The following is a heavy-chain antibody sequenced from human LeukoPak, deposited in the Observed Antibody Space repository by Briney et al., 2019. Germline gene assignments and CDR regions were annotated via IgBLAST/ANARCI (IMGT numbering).Heavy chain of an antibody. V-gene: IGHV1-8*03. CDR1: GYTFTSYD. CDR3: AREYGRGCSSTSCYTRGFDP. D-gene: IGHD2-2*02. J-gene: IGHJ5*02. CDR2: MNPNSGNT. Sequence: ASVKVSCKASGYTFTSYDINLVRQATGQGLEWMGWMNPNSGNTGYAQKFRGRVTITRNTSISTAYMELSSLRSEDTAVSYCAREYGRGCSSTSCYTRGFDPWGQGTQVTVSS.